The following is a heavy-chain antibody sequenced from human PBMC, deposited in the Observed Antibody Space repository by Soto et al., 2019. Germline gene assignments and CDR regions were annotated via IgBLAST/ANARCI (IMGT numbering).Heavy chain of an antibody. J-gene: IGHJ4*02. CDR1: GFTFSSYG. CDR3: AKDIYIGSHHEGADS. D-gene: IGHD3-10*01. V-gene: IGHV3-30*18. Sequence: QVQLVESGGGVVQPGRSLRLSCAASGFTFSSYGMHWVRQAPGKGLEWAAVISDDGNNKWYADSVKGRFTISRDNSKNTLSLQMNSLRPEDTAVYYCAKDIYIGSHHEGADSWGQGTRVTVSS. CDR2: ISDDGNNK.